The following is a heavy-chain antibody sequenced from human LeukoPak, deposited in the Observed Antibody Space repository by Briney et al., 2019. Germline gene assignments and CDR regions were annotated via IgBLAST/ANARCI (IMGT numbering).Heavy chain of an antibody. CDR1: GGSIGTGGSP. CDR3: ARHGGTRVTLVEVYYFDY. Sequence: PSQTLSLTCDVCGGSIGTGGSPWSWIRQPPGKGLEWIGYIYHSGSTYYNPSLKSRVTISVDRSKNQFSLKLSSVTAADTAVYYCARHGGTRVTLVEVYYFDYWGQGTLVTVSS. J-gene: IGHJ4*02. CDR2: IYHSGST. D-gene: IGHD4-11*01. V-gene: IGHV4-30-2*01.